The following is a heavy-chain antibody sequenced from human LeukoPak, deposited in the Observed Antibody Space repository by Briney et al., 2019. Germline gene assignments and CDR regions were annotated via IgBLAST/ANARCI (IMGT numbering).Heavy chain of an antibody. CDR3: VGWGISAI. D-gene: IGHD3-16*01. CDR2: LSPDGSMR. J-gene: IGHJ3*02. Sequence: GGSLRLSCAASVFTFNSYWMSWVRQPPGKGLEWVANLSPDGSMRSYVDSVRGRFTSSRDNTKNSLNLQMNSLRGEDTAVYYCVGWGISAIWGQGTTVTVSS. V-gene: IGHV3-7*01. CDR1: VFTFNSYW.